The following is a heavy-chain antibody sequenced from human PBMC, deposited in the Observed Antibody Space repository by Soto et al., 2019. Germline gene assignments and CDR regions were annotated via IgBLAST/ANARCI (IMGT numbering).Heavy chain of an antibody. CDR3: ARPRSLNRSGAFDF. V-gene: IGHV3-33*01. CDR1: GFTFSEYD. Sequence: QVQLVESGGGVVQPGRSLRLSCAASGFTFSEYDMHWVRQAPGKGLEWVAVIWYDGSNKYYADSVKGRFTISRDNSKNTLYLQMNSLRAEDTALYYCARPRSLNRSGAFDFWGQGTKVTVSS. D-gene: IGHD3-10*01. J-gene: IGHJ3*01. CDR2: IWYDGSNK.